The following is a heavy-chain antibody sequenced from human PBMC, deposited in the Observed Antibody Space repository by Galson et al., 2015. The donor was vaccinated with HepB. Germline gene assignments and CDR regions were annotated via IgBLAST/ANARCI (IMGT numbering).Heavy chain of an antibody. CDR2: ISGYNGNT. Sequence: SVKVSCKASGYIFSNYGLSGVRQAPGQGLEWMGWISGYNGNTNYAQNFQGRVTMTTDTSTSTAYMELRSLKSDDTAVYYRARDYGMTTRIYFDPWGQGTLVTVSS. D-gene: IGHD4-17*01. J-gene: IGHJ5*02. CDR3: ARDYGMTTRIYFDP. CDR1: GYIFSNYG. V-gene: IGHV1-18*01.